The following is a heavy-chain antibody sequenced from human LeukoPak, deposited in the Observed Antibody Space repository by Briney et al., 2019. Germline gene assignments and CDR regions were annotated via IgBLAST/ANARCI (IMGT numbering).Heavy chain of an antibody. CDR3: ASHVGPHYYYYMDV. V-gene: IGHV1-8*03. Sequence: ASVEVSCKASGYTFTSYDINWVRQASGQGLEWMGWMNPNTGNTGYAQKFQGRVTITADKSTSTAYMELSSLRSEDTAVYYCASHVGPHYYYYMDVWGKGTTVTVSS. CDR1: GYTFTSYD. CDR2: MNPNTGNT. J-gene: IGHJ6*03.